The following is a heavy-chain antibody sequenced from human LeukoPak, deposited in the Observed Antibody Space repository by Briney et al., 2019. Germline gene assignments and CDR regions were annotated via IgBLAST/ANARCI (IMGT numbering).Heavy chain of an antibody. CDR3: ARVWVPSDITMN. CDR1: GFTFSSYW. Sequence: GGSLGLSCSASGFTFSSYWMHWVRQAPGKGLVWVSRINSDGSTTEYADSVKGRFTISRDNAENTLYLQMNSLRAEDTAVYYCARVWVPSDITMNWGQGTMVTVSS. V-gene: IGHV3-74*01. J-gene: IGHJ3*01. D-gene: IGHD3-22*01. CDR2: INSDGSTT.